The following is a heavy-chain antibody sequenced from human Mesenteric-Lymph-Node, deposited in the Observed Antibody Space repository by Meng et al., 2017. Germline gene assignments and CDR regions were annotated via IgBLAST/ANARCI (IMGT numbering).Heavy chain of an antibody. D-gene: IGHD3-10*01. CDR2: ISGSGGST. Sequence: GESLKISCAASGFTFSSYAMSWVRQAPGKWLEWVSAISGSGGSTYYADSVKGRFTISRDNSKNTLYLQMNSLRAEDTAVYYCAKDPVRGVIITSDAFDIWGQGTMVTVSS. J-gene: IGHJ3*02. CDR3: AKDPVRGVIITSDAFDI. CDR1: GFTFSSYA. V-gene: IGHV3-23*01.